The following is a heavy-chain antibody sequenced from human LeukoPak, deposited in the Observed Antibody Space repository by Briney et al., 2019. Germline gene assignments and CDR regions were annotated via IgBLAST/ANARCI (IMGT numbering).Heavy chain of an antibody. CDR2: IYSGGST. D-gene: IGHD2-2*02. V-gene: IGHV3-53*01. J-gene: IGHJ6*04. CDR1: GVIVSSNY. Sequence: QPGGSLRLSCAAAGVIVSSNYMSWVRQARGKGLEWVSVIYSGGSTYYADSVKGRFTISRDNSKNTLYLQMNSQRAEDTAVYYCARDRFLPAAIPPNYYYHYRMDLWRKGTTVTVSS. CDR3: ARDRFLPAAIPPNYYYHYRMDL.